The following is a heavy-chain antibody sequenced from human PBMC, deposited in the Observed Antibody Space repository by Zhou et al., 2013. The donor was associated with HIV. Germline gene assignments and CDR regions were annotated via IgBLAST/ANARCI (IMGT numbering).Heavy chain of an antibody. V-gene: IGHV1-2*02. CDR2: INPNSGDT. CDR3: ARGPYMDYYDSPSYYSYMDV. D-gene: IGHD3-22*01. CDR1: GYTFTTYD. Sequence: QVQLVQSGTEVKKPGASVKVSCKASGYTFTTYDINWVRQATGQGLEWLGWINPNSGDTKYTQKLQGRVTMTTDTSITTAYMELSRLRSDDTAVYYCARGPYMDYYDSPSYYSYMDVWGNGTTVTVSS. J-gene: IGHJ6*03.